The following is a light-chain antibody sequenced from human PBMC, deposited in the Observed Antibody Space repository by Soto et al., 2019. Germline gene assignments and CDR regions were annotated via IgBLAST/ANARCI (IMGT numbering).Light chain of an antibody. CDR2: ASS. V-gene: IGKV1-39*01. CDR3: QHDKSYPST. Sequence: DIQMTQSPSSLSASVGDRVTITCRASQSISSYLNWYQQKPGKAPKLLIYASSSLKSGVPSRFSGSGSGTDFTLTISSLQPEDFATYFCQHDKSYPSTFGQGTKVDIK. J-gene: IGKJ1*01. CDR1: QSISSY.